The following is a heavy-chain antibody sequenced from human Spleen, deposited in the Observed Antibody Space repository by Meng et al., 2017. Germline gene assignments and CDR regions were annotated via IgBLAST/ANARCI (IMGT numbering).Heavy chain of an antibody. Sequence: SQTLSLTCAVYGGSFSGYYWSWIRQPPGKGLEWIGEINHSGSTNYNPSLKSRVTISVDTSKNQFSLKLSSVTAADTAVYYCARGVAVAGIYYYGMDVWGQGTSATFPS. D-gene: IGHD6-19*01. CDR2: INHSGST. CDR1: GGSFSGYY. J-gene: IGHJ6*02. V-gene: IGHV4-34*01. CDR3: ARGVAVAGIYYYGMDV.